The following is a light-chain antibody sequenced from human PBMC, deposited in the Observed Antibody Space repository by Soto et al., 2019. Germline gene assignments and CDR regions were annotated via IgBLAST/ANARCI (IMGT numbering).Light chain of an antibody. CDR2: AAS. V-gene: IGKV1-39*01. Sequence: DIQMTQFPSSLSASVGDRVTITCRGSQSISSYLNWYQQKPGKAPKLLIYAASSLQSGVPSRFSGSGSGTDFTLTISSLQPEDFATYYCQQSYSTPYTFGQGTKWISN. CDR3: QQSYSTPYT. J-gene: IGKJ2*01. CDR1: QSISSY.